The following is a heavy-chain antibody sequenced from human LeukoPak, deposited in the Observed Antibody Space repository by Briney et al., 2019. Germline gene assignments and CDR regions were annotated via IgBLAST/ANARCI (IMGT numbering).Heavy chain of an antibody. D-gene: IGHD5-24*01. CDR3: ATGEMATDYFDY. CDR2: INPSDGST. V-gene: IGHV1-46*01. CDR1: GYTFTRDY. Sequence: ASVKVSCKASGYTFTRDYMHWVREAPGQGLEWVGIINPSDGSTSYPQKFQGRVTMTRDISTSTVFMELRTLRSEDTAVYYCATGEMATDYFDYWGQGTLVTVSS. J-gene: IGHJ4*02.